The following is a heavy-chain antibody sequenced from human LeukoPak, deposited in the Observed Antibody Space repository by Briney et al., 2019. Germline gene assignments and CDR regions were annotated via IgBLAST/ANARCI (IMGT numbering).Heavy chain of an antibody. Sequence: GGSLRLSCAASGFTFSSYSMNWVRQTPGKGLEWVSYISSSSSTIYYADSVKGRFTISRDNAKNSLYLQMNSLRAEDTAVYYCAGAGSGNTRSASYMDVWGKGTTVTVSS. CDR2: ISSSSSTI. CDR1: GFTFSSYS. D-gene: IGHD3-10*01. CDR3: AGAGSGNTRSASYMDV. V-gene: IGHV3-48*04. J-gene: IGHJ6*03.